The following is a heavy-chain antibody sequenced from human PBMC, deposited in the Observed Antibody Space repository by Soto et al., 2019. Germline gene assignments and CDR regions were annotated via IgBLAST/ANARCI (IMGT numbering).Heavy chain of an antibody. D-gene: IGHD1-26*01. Sequence: GGSLRLSCAASGFTFSSYDMHWVRQATGKGLEWVSAIGTAGDTYYPGSVKGRFTISRENAKNSLYLQMNSLRAEDTAVYYCAKDSSGSYLGYFDYWGQGTLVTVSS. J-gene: IGHJ4*02. CDR2: IGTAGDT. CDR3: AKDSSGSYLGYFDY. CDR1: GFTFSSYD. V-gene: IGHV3-13*01.